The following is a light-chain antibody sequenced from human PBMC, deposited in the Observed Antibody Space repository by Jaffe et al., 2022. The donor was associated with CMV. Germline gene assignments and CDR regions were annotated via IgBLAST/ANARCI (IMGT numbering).Light chain of an antibody. V-gene: IGLV2-23*02. J-gene: IGLJ3*02. CDR1: SYDVGSYSL. CDR2: EVD. CDR3: CSYAGRGSWV. Sequence: QSALTQPASVSGSSGQSITMSCTGTSYDVGSYSLVSWFQQHPGKAPKLMIFEVDERPSGVSNRFSGSKSGDTASLTISGLQAEDEADYYCCSYAGRGSWVFGGGTKLTVL.